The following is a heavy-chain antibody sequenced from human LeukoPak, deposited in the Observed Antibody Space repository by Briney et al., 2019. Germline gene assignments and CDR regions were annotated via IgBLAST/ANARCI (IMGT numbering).Heavy chain of an antibody. D-gene: IGHD3-22*01. J-gene: IGHJ4*02. CDR3: ARDLYYYDSSGYYDDY. V-gene: IGHV1-46*01. CDR2: INPSGGST. CDR1: GYTFTSYY. Sequence: GASVKVSCKASGYTFTSYYIHWVRQAPGQGLEWMGLINPSGGSTNYAQKFQGRVTMTGDTSTSTVYMELSSLRSEDTAVYYCARDLYYYDSSGYYDDYWGQGTLVTVSS.